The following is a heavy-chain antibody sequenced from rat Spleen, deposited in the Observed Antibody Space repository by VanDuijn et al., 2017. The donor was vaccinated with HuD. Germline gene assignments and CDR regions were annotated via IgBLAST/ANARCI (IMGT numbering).Heavy chain of an antibody. J-gene: IGHJ3*01. CDR1: GFTFNNYW. D-gene: IGHD1-6*01. Sequence: EVQLVESGGGLVQPGRSLKLSCVASGFTFNNYWMTWIRQAPGKWLEWIASITNSGGITYYPDSVKGRFTISSDNEKSTLYLQMDSLRSEDTATYYCTTYSDYATSPFAYWGRGALVTVSS. V-gene: IGHV5-31*01. CDR3: TTYSDYATSPFAY. CDR2: ITNSGGIT.